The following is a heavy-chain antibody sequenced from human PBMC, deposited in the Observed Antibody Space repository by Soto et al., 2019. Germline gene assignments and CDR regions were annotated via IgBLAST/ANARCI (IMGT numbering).Heavy chain of an antibody. CDR3: ARLYSATYTNFDY. V-gene: IGHV3-53*01. J-gene: IGHJ4*02. D-gene: IGHD1-26*01. CDR2: VYGGGST. Sequence: SLRLSCAASGFTVSNNYMSWVRQAPGKGLEWVSTVYGGGSTYYADSVKGRFTISRDNSKNTLYLQMNSLRAEDTAVYYCARLYSATYTNFDYWGQGTLVTVSS. CDR1: GFTVSNNY.